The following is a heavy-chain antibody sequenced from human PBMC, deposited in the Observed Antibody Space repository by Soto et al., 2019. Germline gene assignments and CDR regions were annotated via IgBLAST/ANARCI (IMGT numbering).Heavy chain of an antibody. CDR2: IYWDDDK. D-gene: IGHD3-16*01. J-gene: IGHJ5*02. V-gene: IGHV2-5*02. Sequence: QITLKESGPTLVKPTQTLTLTCTFSGFSLSTSGVGVGWIRQPPGKALEGLALIYWDDDKRYSPSLKSRLTITKDTSKTQVVLTMTNMDPVETATYYCAHSLYDYVWGTNWFDPWGQGTLVTVSS. CDR3: AHSLYDYVWGTNWFDP. CDR1: GFSLSTSGVG.